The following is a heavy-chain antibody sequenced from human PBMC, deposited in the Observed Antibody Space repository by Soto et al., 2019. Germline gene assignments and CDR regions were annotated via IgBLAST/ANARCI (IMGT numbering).Heavy chain of an antibody. CDR1: GYTFTTYG. CDR3: AREGSWPYYYYGMDV. J-gene: IGHJ6*02. D-gene: IGHD6-13*01. Sequence: QVQLVQSGDEVKKPGASVKVSCKASGYTFTTYGISWVRQAPGQGREWMGWISAYNGETKYAQNVQDRVSMTTDTPTSTSYMELSMLRSDDTAVYYCAREGSWPYYYYGMDVWGQGTTVTVSS. CDR2: ISAYNGET. V-gene: IGHV1-18*01.